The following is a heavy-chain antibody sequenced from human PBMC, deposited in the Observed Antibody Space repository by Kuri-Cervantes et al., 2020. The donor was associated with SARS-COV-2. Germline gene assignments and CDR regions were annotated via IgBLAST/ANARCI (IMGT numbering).Heavy chain of an antibody. CDR1: GFTFSSYW. Sequence: EGSLRLSCAASGFTFSSYWMHWVRQAPGKGLVWVSRINSDGSSTSYADSVKGRFTISRDNAKNTLYLQMNGLRAEDTAVYYCAKDVYNGSYCSYFDYWGQGTLVTVSS. CDR2: INSDGSST. D-gene: IGHD1-26*01. V-gene: IGHV3-74*01. J-gene: IGHJ4*02. CDR3: AKDVYNGSYCSYFDY.